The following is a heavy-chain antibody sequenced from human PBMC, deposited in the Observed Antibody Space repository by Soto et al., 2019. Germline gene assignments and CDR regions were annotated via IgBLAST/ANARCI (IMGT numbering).Heavy chain of an antibody. D-gene: IGHD1-7*01. CDR3: ARVGLELRFNWCDP. J-gene: IGHJ5*02. V-gene: IGHV1-69*06. CDR2: IIPIFGTA. CDR1: GGTFSSYA. Sequence: QVQLVQSGAEVKKPGSSVKVSCKASGGTFSSYAISWVRQAPGQGLEWMGGIIPIFGTANYAQKFQGRVTITADKSTSTDDLELSSLRSEDTAVYYCARVGLELRFNWCDPWGQGTLVTVSS.